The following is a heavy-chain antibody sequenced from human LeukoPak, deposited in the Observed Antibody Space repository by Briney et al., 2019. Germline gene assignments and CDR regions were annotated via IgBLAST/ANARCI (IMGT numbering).Heavy chain of an antibody. D-gene: IGHD1-14*01. Sequence: SETLSLTCTVSGHSINSYYWSWIRQPPGKGLEWIGYIYYSGSTTYNPSLKSRVTMSVDTSKNQVSLKLRSVTAADTAVYCARGTVMTDGDYWGHGTLVTVSS. CDR2: IYYSGST. CDR1: GHSINSYY. CDR3: RGTVMTDGDY. V-gene: IGHV4-59*01. J-gene: IGHJ4*01.